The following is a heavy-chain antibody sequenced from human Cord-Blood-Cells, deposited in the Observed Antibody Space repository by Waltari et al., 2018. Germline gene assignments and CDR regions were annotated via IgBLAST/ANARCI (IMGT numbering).Heavy chain of an antibody. V-gene: IGHV1-3*01. D-gene: IGHD3-9*01. CDR2: INAGNGNT. J-gene: IGHJ4*02. Sequence: QVQLVQSGAEVKKPGASVKVSCKASGYTFTSYAMHSVRQAPGHRLEWMGWINAGNGNTKYSQKFQGRVTITRDTSASTAYMELSSLRSEDTAVYYCARAANYDILTGYYLGGVGFDYWGQGTLVTVSS. CDR1: GYTFTSYA. CDR3: ARAANYDILTGYYLGGVGFDY.